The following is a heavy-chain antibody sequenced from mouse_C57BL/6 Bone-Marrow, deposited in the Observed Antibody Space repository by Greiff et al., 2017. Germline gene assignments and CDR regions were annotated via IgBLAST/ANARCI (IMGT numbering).Heavy chain of an antibody. CDR1: GFTFSSYA. CDR3: ARDSPWFAY. J-gene: IGHJ3*01. Sequence: EVKVEESGGGLVKPGGSLKLSCAASGFTFSSYAMSWVRQTPEKRLEWVATISDGGSYTYYPDNVKGRFTISRDNAKNNLYLQMSHLKSDDTAMYYCARDSPWFAYWGQGTLVTVSA. V-gene: IGHV5-4*01. CDR2: ISDGGSYT.